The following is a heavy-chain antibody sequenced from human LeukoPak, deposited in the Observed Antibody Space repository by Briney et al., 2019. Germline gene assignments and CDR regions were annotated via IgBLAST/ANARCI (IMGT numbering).Heavy chain of an antibody. CDR3: ATDQSYYGL. D-gene: IGHD2-21*01. J-gene: IGHJ4*02. CDR2: ISTSGTSI. Sequence: PGGSLRLSCAASGFSLSDHYMSWIRQAPGRSLEWVSGISTSGTSIRYGNSVRGRFTISRDNARNSIYLQINSVRGDDAAMYFCATDQSYYGLWGQGTLVTVSS. V-gene: IGHV3-11*01. CDR1: GFSLSDHY.